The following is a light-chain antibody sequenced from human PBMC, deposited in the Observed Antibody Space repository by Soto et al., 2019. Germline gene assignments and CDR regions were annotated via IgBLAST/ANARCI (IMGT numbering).Light chain of an antibody. J-gene: IGKJ5*01. CDR3: QQSSSTPFLGT. CDR1: QSISSY. CDR2: GAS. V-gene: IGKV1-39*01. Sequence: DIQMTQSPSSLSASVGDRVTITCRASQSISSYLNWYQQKPGKAPKLLIYGASSLQSGVPSRFXASGSGTDFTLTISSLQPEDFATYYCQQSSSTPFLGTFGQGTRLEIK.